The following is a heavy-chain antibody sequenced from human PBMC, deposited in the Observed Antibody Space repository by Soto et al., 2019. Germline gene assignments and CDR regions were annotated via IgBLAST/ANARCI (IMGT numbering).Heavy chain of an antibody. Sequence: QVQLQESGPGLVKPSETLSLTCTVSGGSVSGVSYYWSWIRQPPGKGLEWIGYIYYSGSTSYNPSLKSRVTISVDTSKNQFSLRLNSVTAADTAVYYCARATLDYYYGMDVWGQGTTVTVSS. V-gene: IGHV4-61*01. CDR2: IYYSGST. CDR1: GGSVSGVSYY. CDR3: ARATLDYYYGMDV. J-gene: IGHJ6*02.